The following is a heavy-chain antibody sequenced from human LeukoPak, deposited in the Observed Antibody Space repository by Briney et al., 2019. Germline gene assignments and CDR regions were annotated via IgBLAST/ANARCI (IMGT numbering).Heavy chain of an antibody. D-gene: IGHD1-26*01. CDR2: ISWNSGHI. J-gene: IGHJ6*02. V-gene: IGHV3-9*01. CDR3: AKDESLGAALSYYYRMSV. Sequence: VSGISWNSGHIGYADSVKGRFTISRDNDKNSLYLQMNSLRAEDTDLYYCAKDESLGAALSYYYRMSVWGLGSRVTVSS.